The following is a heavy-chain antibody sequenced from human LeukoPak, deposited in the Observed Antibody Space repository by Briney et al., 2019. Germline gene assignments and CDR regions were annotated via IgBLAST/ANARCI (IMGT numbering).Heavy chain of an antibody. CDR3: AREVCGDCPTHYHGMDV. J-gene: IGHJ6*02. CDR2: IRGSKGDT. V-gene: IGHV1-18*01. D-gene: IGHD2-21*02. Sequence: ASVKVSCKASGYTFTSYGVSWVRQAPGQGLEWMGWIRGSKGDTSCAQRFQGRVTMTRETSTSTAYMELRSLTSDDTAVYYCAREVCGDCPTHYHGMDVWGQGTTVTVSS. CDR1: GYTFTSYG.